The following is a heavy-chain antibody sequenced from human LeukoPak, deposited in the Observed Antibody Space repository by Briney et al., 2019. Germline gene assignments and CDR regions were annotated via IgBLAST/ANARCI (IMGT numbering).Heavy chain of an antibody. D-gene: IGHD4-11*01. CDR1: GGSINTYY. Sequence: SETLSLTCTVSGGSINTYYWSWIRQPPGKGLEWIGEINHSGSTNYNPSLKSRATISVDTSKNQFSLKLSSVTAADTAVYYCARGGTTVTATRFLTGGMDVWGQGTTVTVSS. J-gene: IGHJ6*02. CDR3: ARGGTTVTATRFLTGGMDV. V-gene: IGHV4-34*01. CDR2: INHSGST.